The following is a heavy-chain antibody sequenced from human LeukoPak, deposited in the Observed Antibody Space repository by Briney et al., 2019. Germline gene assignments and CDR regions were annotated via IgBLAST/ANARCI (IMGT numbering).Heavy chain of an antibody. Sequence: GRSLRLSCAASGFTFSSYGMHWVRHAPGKGLEWVAVISYDGSNKYYADSVKGRFTISRDNSKNTLYLQMNSLRAEDTAVYYCAKGRRYSSGWYPIDYWGQGTLVTVS. CDR2: ISYDGSNK. CDR1: GFTFSSYG. J-gene: IGHJ4*02. D-gene: IGHD6-19*01. CDR3: AKGRRYSSGWYPIDY. V-gene: IGHV3-30*18.